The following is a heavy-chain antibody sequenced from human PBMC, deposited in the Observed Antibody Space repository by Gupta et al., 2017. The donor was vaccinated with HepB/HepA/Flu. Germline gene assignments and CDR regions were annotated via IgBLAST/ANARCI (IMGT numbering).Heavy chain of an antibody. Sequence: SMNWVRQAPGKGLEWVSSISSSSSYIYYADSVKGRFTISRDNAKNSLYLQRNSLRAEDTDVYYCARAHTVNIAAVVPSVDYWVQGTLVTVYS. CDR3: ARAHTVNIAAVVPSVDY. D-gene: IGHD6-13*01. CDR2: ISSSSSYI. CDR1: S. V-gene: IGHV3-21*01. J-gene: IGHJ4*02.